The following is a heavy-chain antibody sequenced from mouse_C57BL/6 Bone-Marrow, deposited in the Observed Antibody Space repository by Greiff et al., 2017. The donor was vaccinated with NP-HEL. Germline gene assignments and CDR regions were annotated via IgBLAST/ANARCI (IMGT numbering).Heavy chain of an antibody. CDR2: IHPNSGST. CDR1: GYTFTSYW. CDR3: ARYCDYDYFAY. J-gene: IGHJ3*01. Sequence: QVQLKQPGAELVKPGASVKLSCKASGYTFTSYWMHWVKQRPGQGLEWIGMIHPNSGSTNYNEKFKSKATLTVDKSSSTAYMQLSSLTSEDSAVYYCARYCDYDYFAYWGQGTLVTVSA. V-gene: IGHV1-64*01. D-gene: IGHD2-4*01.